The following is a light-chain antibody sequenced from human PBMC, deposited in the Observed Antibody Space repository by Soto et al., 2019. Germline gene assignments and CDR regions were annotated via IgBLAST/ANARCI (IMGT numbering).Light chain of an antibody. CDR1: QTTNNY. V-gene: IGKV1-39*01. CDR3: QQSYSMPYA. Sequence: DIQMTPSPCSLSASVGGRIPITCRASQTTNNYLNWYQLKPGKAPKLLIYAASTLQTGVPSRFTGSGSGTDFTLTIISLQPEDYATYFCQQSYSMPYAFGPGTKVDI. CDR2: AAS. J-gene: IGKJ2*01.